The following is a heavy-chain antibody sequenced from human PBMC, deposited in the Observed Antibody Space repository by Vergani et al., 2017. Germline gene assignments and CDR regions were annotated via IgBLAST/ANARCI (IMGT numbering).Heavy chain of an antibody. CDR3: ASHRLGSGSYYFY. CDR2: ISSSGSTI. Sequence: EVQLLESGGGLVQPGGSLRLSCAASGFTFSSYEMNWVRQAPGKGLEWVSYISSSGSTIYYADSVKGRFTISRDNAKNSLYLQTNSLRAEDTAVYYCASHRLGSGSYYFYWGQGTLVTVSS. D-gene: IGHD3-10*01. V-gene: IGHV3-48*03. CDR1: GFTFSSYE. J-gene: IGHJ4*02.